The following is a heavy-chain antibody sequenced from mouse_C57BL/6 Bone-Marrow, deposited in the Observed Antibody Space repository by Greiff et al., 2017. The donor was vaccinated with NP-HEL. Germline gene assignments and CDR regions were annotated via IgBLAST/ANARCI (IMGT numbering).Heavy chain of an antibody. J-gene: IGHJ4*01. CDR1: GYTFTDYN. CDR3: ARGGSSSYYAMDY. D-gene: IGHD1-1*01. CDR2: INPNNGGT. V-gene: IGHV1-22*01. Sequence: DVHLVESGPELVKPGASVKMSCKASGYTFTDYNMHWVKQSHGKSLEWIGYINPNNGGTSYNQKFKGKATLTVNKSSSTAYMELRSLTSEDSAVYYCARGGSSSYYAMDYWGQGTSVTVSS.